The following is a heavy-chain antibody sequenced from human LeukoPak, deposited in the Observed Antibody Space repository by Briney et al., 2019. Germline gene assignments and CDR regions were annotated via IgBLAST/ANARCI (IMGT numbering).Heavy chain of an antibody. CDR3: ARDFHYYESTGYDPFDI. Sequence: SETLSLTCTVSGGSISSGDYYWSWIRQPPGKGLEWIGYIYYSGSTYYNPSLKSRVTISVDTSKNQFSLKLSSVTAADTAVYYCARDFHYYESTGYDPFDIWGQGTMVTVSS. CDR2: IYYSGST. V-gene: IGHV4-30-4*08. D-gene: IGHD3-22*01. J-gene: IGHJ3*02. CDR1: GGSISSGDYY.